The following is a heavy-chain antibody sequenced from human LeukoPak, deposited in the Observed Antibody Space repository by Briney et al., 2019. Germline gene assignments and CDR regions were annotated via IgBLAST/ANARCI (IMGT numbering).Heavy chain of an antibody. J-gene: IGHJ5*02. CDR1: GYTFTSYA. V-gene: IGHV7-4-1*02. CDR2: INTNTGNP. D-gene: IGHD6-13*01. CDR3: ARDPLPSHSSSHSYWFDP. Sequence: ASVKVSCKASGYTFTSYAMNWVRQAPGQGLEWMGWINTNTGNPTYAQGFTGRFVFSLDTSVGTAYLQISSLKAEDTAVYYCARDPLPSHSSSHSYWFDPWGQGTLVTVSS.